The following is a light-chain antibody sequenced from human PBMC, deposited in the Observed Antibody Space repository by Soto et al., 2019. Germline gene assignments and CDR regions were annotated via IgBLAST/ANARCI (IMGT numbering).Light chain of an antibody. Sequence: EIGMTQCPGTLSVSPGERATLSCRASQSIRSNLAWYQQKPGQAPRLLIYGASNRATGIPDRFSGSGSGTYFTLTISRLEPEDFGVYYCQQYGSSSRTFGQGTKVDI. J-gene: IGKJ1*01. CDR3: QQYGSSSRT. V-gene: IGKV3-20*01. CDR1: QSIRSN. CDR2: GAS.